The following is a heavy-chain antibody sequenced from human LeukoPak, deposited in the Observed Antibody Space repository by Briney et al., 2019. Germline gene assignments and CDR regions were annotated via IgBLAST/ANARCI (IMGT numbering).Heavy chain of an antibody. CDR3: ARDKVVTAFLEFDY. D-gene: IGHD2-21*02. Sequence: ASVKVSCKASGYTFTNYYVHWVRQAPGQGLEWMGVINPRDGSTSYAQKFQGRVTMTRDTSTSTVYMELSSLTSDDTAVYYCARDKVVTAFLEFDYWGRGTLVTVSS. J-gene: IGHJ4*02. CDR1: GYTFTNYY. CDR2: INPRDGST. V-gene: IGHV1-46*01.